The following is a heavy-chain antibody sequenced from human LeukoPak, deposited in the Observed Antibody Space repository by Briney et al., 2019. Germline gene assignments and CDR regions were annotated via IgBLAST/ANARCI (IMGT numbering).Heavy chain of an antibody. V-gene: IGHV3-11*01. CDR3: ALGTINKDYYFGMDV. Sequence: PGGSLRLSCAASGFTFSDYYMTWIRQAPGKGLEWLSYISNSGSTVFYADSIMGRFTVSRDNAKRSLYLQIESLRDDDTAVYHCALGTINKDYYFGMDVWGQGTTVTVS. D-gene: IGHD2-8*01. J-gene: IGHJ6*02. CDR1: GFTFSDYY. CDR2: ISNSGSTV.